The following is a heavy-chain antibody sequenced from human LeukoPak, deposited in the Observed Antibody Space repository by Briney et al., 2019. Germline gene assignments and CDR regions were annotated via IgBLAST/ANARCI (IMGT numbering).Heavy chain of an antibody. D-gene: IGHD3-22*01. CDR1: GFTFSNYA. J-gene: IGHJ4*02. CDR3: ARGADYYDNRGYYYPDY. CDR2: ISYDGNNK. Sequence: GRSLRLSCAASGFTFSNYAMHWVRQAPGKGVEWVAVISYDGNNKYNADSVKGRFTISRDNTKKTVDLQMNSLRAEDTAVYYCARGADYYDNRGYYYPDYWGQGTLVTVSS. V-gene: IGHV3-30*04.